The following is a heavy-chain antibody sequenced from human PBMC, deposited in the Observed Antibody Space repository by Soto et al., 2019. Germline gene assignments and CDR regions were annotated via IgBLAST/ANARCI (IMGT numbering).Heavy chain of an antibody. Sequence: SETLSLTCAVSGGSISSGGYSWSWIRQPPGKGLEWIGYIYHSGSTHYNPSLKSRVTISVDRSKNQFSLKLSSVTAADTAVYYCARGQVVAAQHWGQGTLVTVSS. CDR3: ARGQVVAAQH. V-gene: IGHV4-30-2*01. CDR2: IYHSGST. CDR1: GGSISSGGYS. D-gene: IGHD2-15*01. J-gene: IGHJ4*02.